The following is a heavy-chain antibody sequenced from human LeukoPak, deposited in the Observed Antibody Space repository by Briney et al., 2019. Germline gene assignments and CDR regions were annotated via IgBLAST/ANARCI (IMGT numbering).Heavy chain of an antibody. D-gene: IGHD4-23*01. Sequence: SQTLSLTCTVSGGSISRGDYYWSWIRQPPGKGLEWIGYIYYSGSTNYNPSLKSRVTISVDTSKNQFSLKLSSVTAADTAVYYCARRFGTTTVAYDAFDIWGQGTMVTVSS. CDR2: IYYSGST. J-gene: IGHJ3*02. CDR3: ARRFGTTTVAYDAFDI. CDR1: GGSISRGDYY. V-gene: IGHV4-30-4*01.